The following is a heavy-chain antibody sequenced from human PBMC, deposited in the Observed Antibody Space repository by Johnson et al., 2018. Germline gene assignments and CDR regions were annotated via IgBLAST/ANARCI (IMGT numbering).Heavy chain of an antibody. CDR2: ISYDENNK. V-gene: IGHV3-30*18. CDR3: ANHLRRCCPSPTCYPFDAFDI. D-gene: IGHD2-2*01. Sequence: QVQLVQSGGDMVQPGRSLRLSCAASGLSFSTYVMHWVRQAPGKGLEWVAGISYDENNKYYADPVKGRFTISRDHFRNILYLQMNRLRAEDTAVYYCANHLRRCCPSPTCYPFDAFDIWGRGTLVTVSS. CDR1: GLSFSTYV. J-gene: IGHJ3*02.